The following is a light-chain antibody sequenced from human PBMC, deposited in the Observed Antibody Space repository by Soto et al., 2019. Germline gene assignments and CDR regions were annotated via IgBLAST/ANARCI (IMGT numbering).Light chain of an antibody. CDR1: SSDVGTYNL. CDR2: EGT. Sequence: QSVLTQPASVSGSPGQSITISCTGTSSDVGTYNLVSWYQQHPGKAPKLMVYEGTKRPSGVSNRFSGSKSGNTASLTISGLQDDEEADYYRCSYAGRSTYVFGTGTKVTV. J-gene: IGLJ1*01. V-gene: IGLV2-23*01. CDR3: CSYAGRSTYV.